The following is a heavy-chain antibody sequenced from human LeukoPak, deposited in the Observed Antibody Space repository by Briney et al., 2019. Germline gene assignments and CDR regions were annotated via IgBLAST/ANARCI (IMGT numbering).Heavy chain of an antibody. V-gene: IGHV3-23*01. CDR2: ISGSGGST. D-gene: IGHD3-10*01. CDR1: GFTFSSYA. J-gene: IGHJ4*02. CDR3: AKSSSWVWRGSGSYHFDY. Sequence: PGGSLRLSCAVSGFTFSSYAMSWVRQAPGKGLEWVSAISGSGGSTYYADSVKGRFTISRDNSKNTLYLQMNSLRAEDTAVYYCAKSSSWVWRGSGSYHFDYWGQGTLVTVSS.